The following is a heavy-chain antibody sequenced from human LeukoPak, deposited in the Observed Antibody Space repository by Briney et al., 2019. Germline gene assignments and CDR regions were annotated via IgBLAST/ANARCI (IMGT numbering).Heavy chain of an antibody. Sequence: SETLSLTCAVSGGSFSGYYWSRIRQPPGKGLEWIGEINHSESTNYNPSLKSRVSISVDTSKNRLSLKLTSVAAADTAVYYCARGLRSVISSGHWFDPWGQGSLVTVSS. CDR2: INHSEST. J-gene: IGHJ5*02. V-gene: IGHV4-34*01. CDR3: ARGLRSVISSGHWFDP. D-gene: IGHD2-15*01. CDR1: GGSFSGYY.